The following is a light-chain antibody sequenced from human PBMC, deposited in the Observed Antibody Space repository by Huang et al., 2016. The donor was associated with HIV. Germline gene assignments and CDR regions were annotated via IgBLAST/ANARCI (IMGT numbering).Light chain of an antibody. Sequence: DIQLTQSPSSLSASIGDRITITYRASQSIGYYLNWYQQRPGKAPRLLVYQVSSLHTEGPSRYTGSGARTDFTLTITSIRAEDVATYYCQQTYNTPRSFGPGTKVDVK. CDR1: QSIGYY. CDR3: QQTYNTPRS. CDR2: QVS. V-gene: IGKV1-39*01. J-gene: IGKJ3*01.